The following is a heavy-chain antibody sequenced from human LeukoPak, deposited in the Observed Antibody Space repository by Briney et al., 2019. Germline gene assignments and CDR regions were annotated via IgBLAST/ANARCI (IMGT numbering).Heavy chain of an antibody. CDR2: IYPGDSDT. V-gene: IGHV5-51*01. J-gene: IGHJ4*02. D-gene: IGHD1-1*01. CDR1: GYSFTSCW. CDR3: ARHETGPYFDY. Sequence: GESLKISCKGSGYSFTSCWIGWVRQMPGKDLELMGIIYPGDSDTRYSPSFQGQVTISADKSISTAYLQGSSLKASDTAMYYCARHETGPYFDYWGQGTLVTVSS.